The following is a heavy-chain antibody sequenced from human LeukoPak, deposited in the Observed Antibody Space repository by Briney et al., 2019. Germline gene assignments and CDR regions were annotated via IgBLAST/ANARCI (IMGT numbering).Heavy chain of an antibody. CDR2: VHLNGRT. Sequence: SGTLSFSCDASGGSISATNWWTWLRQPPGVELEWIGEVHLNGRTHCSPSLESGVIMSAELFDNHISLQLTLVTAADTAFYYCAGEGGFYRPLDYSGPGTLVIASS. CDR1: GGSISATNW. V-gene: IGHV4-4*02. CDR3: AGEGGFYRPLDY. D-gene: IGHD2/OR15-2a*01. J-gene: IGHJ4*02.